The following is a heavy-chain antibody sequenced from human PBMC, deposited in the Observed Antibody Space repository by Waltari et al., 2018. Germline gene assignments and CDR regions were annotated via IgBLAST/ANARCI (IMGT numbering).Heavy chain of an antibody. D-gene: IGHD3-10*01. CDR2: ISSSSSTI. V-gene: IGHV3-48*04. Sequence: EVQLVESGGGLVQPGGSLRLSCAASGFTFSSYRMTWVRQAPGKGLEWVSYISSSSSTIYYADSVKGRFTISRDNAKNSLYLQMNSLRAEDTAVYYCARDRGGAKHYGSLDYWGQGTLVTVSS. CDR1: GFTFSSYR. J-gene: IGHJ4*02. CDR3: ARDRGGAKHYGSLDY.